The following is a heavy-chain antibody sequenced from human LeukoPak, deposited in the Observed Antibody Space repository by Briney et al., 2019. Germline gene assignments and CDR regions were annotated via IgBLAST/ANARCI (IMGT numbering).Heavy chain of an antibody. Sequence: SGGSLRLSCSASGFTFSDYDMNWVRQAPGKGLEWVSSISGLSSYTYYGESVKGRFSISRGNAKNSLYLQMNSLGAEDTATYYCGRAFPPLRTSSAGDLWGQGILVTVSS. V-gene: IGHV3-21*01. D-gene: IGHD3-16*01. J-gene: IGHJ4*02. CDR2: ISGLSSYT. CDR3: GRAFPPLRTSSAGDL. CDR1: GFTFSDYD.